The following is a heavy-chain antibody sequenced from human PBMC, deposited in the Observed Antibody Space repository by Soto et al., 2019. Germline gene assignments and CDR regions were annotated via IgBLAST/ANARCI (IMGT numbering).Heavy chain of an antibody. J-gene: IGHJ4*01. Sequence: EAPALVCSDAGGFVISDSDYWNWIRQPPGKGLEWIGYINDSGRTNYNTSLRTRVNILVDKSKNQFSLRLNSVTATDTAVYYCARARGYSGYDLRWGQGTLVNVSS. CDR1: GGFVISDSDY. CDR3: ARARGYSGYDLR. D-gene: IGHD5-12*01. CDR2: INDSGRT. V-gene: IGHV4-61*01.